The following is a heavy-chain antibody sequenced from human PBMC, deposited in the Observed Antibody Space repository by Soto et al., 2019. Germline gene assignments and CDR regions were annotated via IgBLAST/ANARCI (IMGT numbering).Heavy chain of an antibody. V-gene: IGHV3-23*01. CDR3: AKVSLGYWRGANCYFFDF. CDR1: GFTFSTYA. Sequence: EVQLLESGGGLVQPGGSLRLSCAASGFTFSTYAMSWVRQAPGKGLEWVSAISGGRSGTYYADSVRGRFTLSRDDSTNTIYLQMNRLTTEDTAIYYCAKVSLGYWRGANCYFFDFRGQGTLVSVS. CDR2: ISGGRSGT. D-gene: IGHD2-2*01. J-gene: IGHJ4*02.